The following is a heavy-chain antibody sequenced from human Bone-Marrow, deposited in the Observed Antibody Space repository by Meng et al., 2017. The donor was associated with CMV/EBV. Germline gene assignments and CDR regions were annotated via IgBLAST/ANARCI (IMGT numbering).Heavy chain of an antibody. J-gene: IGHJ6*02. CDR2: IYSSGSSI. D-gene: IGHD1-14*01. Sequence: GESLKISCAASGFTFSSYSMSWVRQAPGKGLEWVSVIYSSGSSISYADSVKGRFTISRDNSKNTLFLQMNSLRAGDTAVYYCAKETRTGGVALSPAGYGMDVWGQGATVTVSS. V-gene: IGHV3-23*03. CDR3: AKETRTGGVALSPAGYGMDV. CDR1: GFTFSSYS.